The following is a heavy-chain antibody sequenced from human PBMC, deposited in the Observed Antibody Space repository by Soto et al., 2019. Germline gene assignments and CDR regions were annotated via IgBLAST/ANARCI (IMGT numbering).Heavy chain of an antibody. CDR3: ARGYDYGDYVGAFDI. CDR2: IGTAGDT. V-gene: IGHV3-13*01. J-gene: IGHJ3*02. Sequence: EVQLVESGGGLVQPGGSLRLSCAASGFTFSSYDMHWVRQATGKGLEWVSAIGTAGDTYYPGSVKGRFTISRENAKNSVYLQMDSMRAGDTAVYYCARGYDYGDYVGAFDIWGQGTMVTVSS. D-gene: IGHD4-17*01. CDR1: GFTFSSYD.